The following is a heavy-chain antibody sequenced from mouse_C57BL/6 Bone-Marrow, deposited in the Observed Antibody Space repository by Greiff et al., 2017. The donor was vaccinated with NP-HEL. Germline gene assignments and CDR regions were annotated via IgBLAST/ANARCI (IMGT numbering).Heavy chain of an antibody. Sequence: VQLQQSGAELVRPGASVKLSCTASGFNIKDDYMHWVKQRPEQGLEWIGWIDPENGDTEYASKFQGKATITADTSSNTAYLQLSSLTSEDTAVYYCTMAPFFDYWGQGTTLTVS. J-gene: IGHJ2*01. V-gene: IGHV14-4*01. CDR1: GFNIKDDY. CDR2: IDPENGDT. CDR3: TMAPFFDY.